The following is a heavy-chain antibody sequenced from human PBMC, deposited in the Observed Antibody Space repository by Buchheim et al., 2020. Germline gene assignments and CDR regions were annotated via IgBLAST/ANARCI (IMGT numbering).Heavy chain of an antibody. CDR1: GYTFTGYY. CDR3: ARDLDYDSSSLVDY. CDR2: INTKSGGT. D-gene: IGHD3-22*01. V-gene: IGHV1-2*06. Sequence: QVQLVQSGAEVKKPGASVNVSCKASGYTFTGYYMHWVRQAPGQGLEWMGRINTKSGGTNYALKFPGKVTMTRDTSISTVCMELSRLRSDDTAVYYCARDLDYDSSSLVDYWGQGTL. J-gene: IGHJ4*02.